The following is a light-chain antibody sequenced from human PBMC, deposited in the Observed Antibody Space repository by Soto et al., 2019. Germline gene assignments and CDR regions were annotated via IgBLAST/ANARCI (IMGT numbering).Light chain of an antibody. J-gene: IGKJ1*01. V-gene: IGKV1-33*01. Sequence: DIQMTQSPSSLSASVGDRVTITCQASQDISNYLNWYQQKPGKAPKLLIYDASNLETGVPSRFSGSGSGTDFTFTISSLQPEDIATYYCQQYDNLSSWTFGQGTKV. CDR2: DAS. CDR1: QDISNY. CDR3: QQYDNLSSWT.